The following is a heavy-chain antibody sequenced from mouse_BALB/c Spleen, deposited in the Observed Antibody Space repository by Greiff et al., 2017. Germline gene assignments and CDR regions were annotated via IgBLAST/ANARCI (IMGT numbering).Heavy chain of an antibody. CDR1: GFNIKDYY. V-gene: IGHV14-4*02. CDR3: NACPSYAMDY. CDR2: IDPENGDT. J-gene: IGHJ4*01. Sequence: VQLQQSGAELVRSGASVKLSCTASGFNIKDYYMHWVKQRPEQGLEWIGWIDPENGDTEYAPKFQGKATMTADTSSNTAYLQLSSLTSEDTAVYYCNACPSYAMDYWGQGTSVTVSS.